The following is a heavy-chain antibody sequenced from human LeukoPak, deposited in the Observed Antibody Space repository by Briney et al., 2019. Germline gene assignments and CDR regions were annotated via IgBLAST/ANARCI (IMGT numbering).Heavy chain of an antibody. V-gene: IGHV3-33*01. Sequence: GGSLRLSCAASGFTLSNFGIHWVRQAPGKGLEWVTVIWSDGTNKYFADSVKGRSTISRDNSKNTVYLQINSLRAEDTAVYYCARDRAEGYISNWNAFDIWGPGTMVTVSS. J-gene: IGHJ3*02. CDR3: ARDRAEGYISNWNAFDI. CDR2: IWSDGTNK. CDR1: GFTLSNFG. D-gene: IGHD6-13*01.